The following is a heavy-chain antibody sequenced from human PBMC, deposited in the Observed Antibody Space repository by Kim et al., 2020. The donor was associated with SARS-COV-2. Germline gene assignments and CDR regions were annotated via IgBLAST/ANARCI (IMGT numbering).Heavy chain of an antibody. D-gene: IGHD6-19*01. J-gene: IGHJ6*02. V-gene: IGHV1-2*02. CDR2: INPNSGGT. Sequence: ASVKVSCKASGYTFTGYYMHWVRQAPGQGLEWMGWINPNSGGTNYAQKFQGRVTMTRDTSISTAYMELSRLRSDDTAVYYCARARGTGDSSGWLYYYYYGMDVWGQGTTVTVAS. CDR1: GYTFTGYY. CDR3: ARARGTGDSSGWLYYYYYGMDV.